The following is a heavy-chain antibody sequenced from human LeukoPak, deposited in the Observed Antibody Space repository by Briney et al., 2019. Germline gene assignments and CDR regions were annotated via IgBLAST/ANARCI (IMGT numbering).Heavy chain of an antibody. D-gene: IGHD1-26*01. CDR2: IYYRGSS. Sequence: SETLSLACTVSGGSISSSSYYWGWIRQPPGKGLEWIGSIYYRGSSYYNPSLKSRVTISVDTSKNQFSLKLSSVTVADTAVYYCATAASYSVDYWGQGTLVTVSS. V-gene: IGHV4-39*01. CDR1: GGSISSSSYY. CDR3: ATAASYSVDY. J-gene: IGHJ4*02.